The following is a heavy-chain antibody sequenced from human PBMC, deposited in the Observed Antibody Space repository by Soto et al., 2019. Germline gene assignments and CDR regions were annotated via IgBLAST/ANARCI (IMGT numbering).Heavy chain of an antibody. Sequence: GASVKVSCKASGYTFTSYDINWVRQATGQGLEWMGWMNPNSGNTGYAQKFQGRVTMTRNTSISTAYMELSSLRSEDTAVYYCARVTSPAGVAGKEFEVGYYYYYMDVWGKGTTVTVSS. D-gene: IGHD6-19*01. J-gene: IGHJ6*03. CDR2: MNPNSGNT. CDR1: GYTFTSYD. V-gene: IGHV1-8*01. CDR3: ARVTSPAGVAGKEFEVGYYYYYMDV.